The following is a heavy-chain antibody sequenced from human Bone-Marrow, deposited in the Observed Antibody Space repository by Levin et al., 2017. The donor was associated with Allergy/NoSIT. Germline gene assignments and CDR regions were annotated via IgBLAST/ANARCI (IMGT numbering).Heavy chain of an antibody. CDR1: GFNLKDYW. D-gene: IGHD7-27*01. CDR3: ARENSNWLS. V-gene: IGHV3-74*01. J-gene: IGHJ4*02. CDR2: INHDGSHT. Sequence: PGGSLRLSCAVSGFNLKDYWMNWVRQVPGKGPVWVSRINHDGSHTRYADSVRGRFIISRDNAKSTVFLQMHSLTAEDTAVYICARENSNWLSWGQGSLVTVSS.